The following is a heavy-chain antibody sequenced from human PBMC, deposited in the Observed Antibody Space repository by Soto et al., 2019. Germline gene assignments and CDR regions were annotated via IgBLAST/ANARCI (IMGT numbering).Heavy chain of an antibody. D-gene: IGHD3-16*01. CDR2: IIPIFGTA. J-gene: IGHJ6*02. CDR3: ARGGRAVFGYYYGMDV. CDR1: GGTFSSYA. Sequence: ASVKVSCKASGGTFSSYAISCVRQAPGQGLEWMGGIIPIFGTANYAQKFQGRVTITADESTSTAYMELSSLRSEDTAVYYCARGGRAVFGYYYGMDVWGQGTTVTVSS. V-gene: IGHV1-69*13.